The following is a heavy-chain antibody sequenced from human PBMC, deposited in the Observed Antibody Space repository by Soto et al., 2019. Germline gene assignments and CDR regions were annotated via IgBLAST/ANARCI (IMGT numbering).Heavy chain of an antibody. V-gene: IGHV4-39*01. CDR3: ARQTVYYYDSSGYYFFDY. J-gene: IGHJ4*02. CDR1: GGSISSSSYY. D-gene: IGHD3-22*01. Sequence: QLQLQESGPGLVKPSETLSLTCTVSGGSISSSSYYWGWIRQPPGKGLEWIGSIYYSGSTYYNPYLKIRVTISVDTSKNQFSLKLSSVPAADTAVYYCARQTVYYYDSSGYYFFDYWGQGTLVTVSS. CDR2: IYYSGST.